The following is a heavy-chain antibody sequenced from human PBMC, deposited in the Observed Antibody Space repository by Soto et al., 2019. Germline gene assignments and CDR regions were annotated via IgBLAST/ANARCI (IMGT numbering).Heavy chain of an antibody. J-gene: IGHJ4*02. CDR1: GFTFSSYG. V-gene: IGHV3-30*18. CDR3: AKGYSLLDPSVYYFDY. D-gene: IGHD3-3*01. CDR2: ISYDGSNK. Sequence: QVQLVESGGGVVQPGRSLRLSCAASGFTFSSYGMHWVRQAPGKGLEWVAVISYDGSNKYYADSVKGRFTISRDNSKNTLYLQMNSLGAEDTAVYYCAKGYSLLDPSVYYFDYWGQGTLVTVSS.